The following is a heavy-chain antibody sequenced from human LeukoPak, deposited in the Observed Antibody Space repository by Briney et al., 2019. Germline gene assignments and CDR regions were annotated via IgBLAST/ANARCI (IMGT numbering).Heavy chain of an antibody. CDR3: ATGNSGSSPFDY. CDR1: GFSFSSYG. J-gene: IGHJ4*02. V-gene: IGHV3-33*01. D-gene: IGHD1-26*01. CDR2: IWYDGSNK. Sequence: PGGSLRLSCSASGFSFSSYGMHWVRQAPGKGLEWVAVIWYDGSNKYYADSVKGRFTISRDNSKNTLYLQMNSLRAEDTAVYYCATGNSGSSPFDYWGQGTLVTVSS.